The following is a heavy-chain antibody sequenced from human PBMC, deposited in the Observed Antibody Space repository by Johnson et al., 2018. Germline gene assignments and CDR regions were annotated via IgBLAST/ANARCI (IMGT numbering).Heavy chain of an antibody. CDR1: GFAFSSYW. CDR2: LNSDGST. J-gene: IGHJ6*03. V-gene: IGHV3-74*01. CDR3: ARDGYGPRWVHYYYMDV. D-gene: IGHD5-18*01. Sequence: VQLQESGGGSVQPGGSLRLSCAASGFAFSSYWMHWVRQAPGTGLVWVSRLNSDGSTSYADSVKGRFTIPRDNAKNTLYLQMNSLRAEDTAVYYCARDGYGPRWVHYYYMDVWGKGSTVTVSS.